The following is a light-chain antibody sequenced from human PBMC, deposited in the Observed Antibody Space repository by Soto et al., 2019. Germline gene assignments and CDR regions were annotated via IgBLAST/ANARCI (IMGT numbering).Light chain of an antibody. CDR3: AAWDDRLNGWV. CDR1: SSNIGSNT. J-gene: IGLJ3*02. Sequence: QSVLTQPPSASGTPGQRVTISCSGSSSNIGSNTVNWYQQLPGTAPKLLIYYNNQRPSGVPDRLSGSKSGTSASLAISGLQSEDEAEYFCAAWDDRLNGWVFGGGTKLTVL. CDR2: YNN. V-gene: IGLV1-44*01.